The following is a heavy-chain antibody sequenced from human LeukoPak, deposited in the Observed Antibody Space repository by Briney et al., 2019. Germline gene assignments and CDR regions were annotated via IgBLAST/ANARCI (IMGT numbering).Heavy chain of an antibody. CDR2: ISSRSSPI. Sequence: PGGSLRLSCTASGFTFSSYSMNWVRQAPGKGLEWVSYISSRSSPIYYADSVKGRFLVSTDNAKNSLYLQMNSLIDEDTAVYYCARVLTSWDIDILTGYYIDYWGQGTLVTASS. CDR1: GFTFSSYS. D-gene: IGHD3-9*01. J-gene: IGHJ4*02. V-gene: IGHV3-48*02. CDR3: ARVLTSWDIDILTGYYIDY.